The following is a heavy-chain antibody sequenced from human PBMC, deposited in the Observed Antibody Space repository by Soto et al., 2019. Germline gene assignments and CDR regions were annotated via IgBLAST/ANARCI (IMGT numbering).Heavy chain of an antibody. Sequence: QVQLVESGGGVVQPGRSLRLSCAASGFTFSSYGMHWVRQAPGKGLEWVAVISYDGSNKYYVDSVKGRFTISRDNSKNTLYLQMNSLRAEDTAVYYCAKEYYYDSSGYGHWFDPWGQGTLVTVSS. CDR3: AKEYYYDSSGYGHWFDP. J-gene: IGHJ5*02. D-gene: IGHD3-22*01. V-gene: IGHV3-30*18. CDR1: GFTFSSYG. CDR2: ISYDGSNK.